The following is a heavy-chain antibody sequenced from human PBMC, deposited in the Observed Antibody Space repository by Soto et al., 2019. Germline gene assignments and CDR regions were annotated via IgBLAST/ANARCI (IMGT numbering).Heavy chain of an antibody. CDR1: GYSFTDYH. CDR2: IIPIFGTA. CDR3: AAKKLVRGYDY. Sequence: SVKVSCKASGYSFTDYHIHWVRQAPGQGLEWMGGIIPIFGTANYAQKFQGRVTITADESTSTAYMELSSLRSEDTAVYYCAAKKLVRGYDYWGQGTLVTVSS. D-gene: IGHD6-6*01. V-gene: IGHV1-69*13. J-gene: IGHJ4*02.